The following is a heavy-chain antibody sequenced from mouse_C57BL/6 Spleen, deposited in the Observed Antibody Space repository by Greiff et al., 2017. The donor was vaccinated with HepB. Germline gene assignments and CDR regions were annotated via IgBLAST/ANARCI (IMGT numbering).Heavy chain of an antibody. CDR3: ARRDGSRGYFDV. V-gene: IGHV1-52*01. Sequence: VQLQQPGAELVRPGSSVKLSCKASGYTFTSYWMHWVKQRPKQGLEWIGNIDPSDSETHYNQKFKDKATLTVDKSSSTAYMQLSSLKSEDSAVYYCARRDGSRGYFDVWGTGTTVTVSS. J-gene: IGHJ1*03. D-gene: IGHD1-1*01. CDR1: GYTFTSYW. CDR2: IDPSDSET.